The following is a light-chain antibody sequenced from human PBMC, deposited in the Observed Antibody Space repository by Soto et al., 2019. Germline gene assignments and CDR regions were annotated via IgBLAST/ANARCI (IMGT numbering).Light chain of an antibody. CDR2: DSS. V-gene: IGKV3-11*01. J-gene: IGKJ4*01. CDR1: QSVSSY. CDR3: QQRSKWPLT. Sequence: EIVLTQSPATLSVSPGERATLSCMASQSVSSYLAWLQQKPGQAPRLLIYDSSNRATGIPARFSGSGSGTDFTLTISSLEPEDFAVYYCQQRSKWPLTFGGGTKVEIK.